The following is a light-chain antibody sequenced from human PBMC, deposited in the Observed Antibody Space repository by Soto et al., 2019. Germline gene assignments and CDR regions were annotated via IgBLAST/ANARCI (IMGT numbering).Light chain of an antibody. J-gene: IGKJ1*01. CDR3: QQYGGSTRT. CDR1: QSVSSN. V-gene: IGKV3-20*01. Sequence: EIVMTQSPATLSVSPGERATLSCRASQSVSSNLAWYQQKPGQAPRLIIHGASSRATGVPDRITGSGSGTDFTLSISRLEPEDFAVYYCQQYGGSTRTFGQGPRWISN. CDR2: GAS.